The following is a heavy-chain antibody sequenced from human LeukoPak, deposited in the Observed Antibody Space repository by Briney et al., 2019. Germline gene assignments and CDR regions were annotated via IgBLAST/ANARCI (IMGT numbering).Heavy chain of an antibody. J-gene: IGHJ4*02. Sequence: GGSLRLSCAASGFSFSSYEMNWVRQAPGKGLEWVSHISSDGHVGTYVDSVRGRFTMSRDNAKNFLFLQMNGLRAEDTAVYYCARDTLNGPFVISLDYWGQGALLTVSS. CDR2: ISSDGHVG. V-gene: IGHV3-48*03. CDR3: ARDTLNGPFVISLDY. CDR1: GFSFSSYE. D-gene: IGHD3-9*01.